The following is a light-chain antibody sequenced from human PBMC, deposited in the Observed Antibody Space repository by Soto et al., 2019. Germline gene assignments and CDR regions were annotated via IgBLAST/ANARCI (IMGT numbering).Light chain of an antibody. V-gene: IGKV3-15*01. CDR1: QSVSFN. CDR3: QQYNDWLYT. CDR2: GAS. J-gene: IGKJ2*01. Sequence: DIVMTQSPATLSVSPGERASLSCRASQSVSFNLAWYQQKPGQAPRLLIYGASTRATGIPARFSGSGSGTEFTLTISSLQSEDLAVYYCQQYNDWLYTFGQGTKLEIK.